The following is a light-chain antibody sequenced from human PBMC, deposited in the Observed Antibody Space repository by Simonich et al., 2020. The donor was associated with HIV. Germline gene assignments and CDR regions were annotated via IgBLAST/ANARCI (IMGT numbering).Light chain of an antibody. CDR1: RSVLYSSNNNNY. CDR3: QQYYSTPPT. J-gene: IGKJ1*01. V-gene: IGKV4-1*01. Sequence: DIVMTQSPDSLAVSLGERTTFNCKSSRSVLYSSNNNNYLAWYQQKPGQPPQLLISWASTGESGVPDRFSATGSGTNFTLTISSLQAEDVAVYYCQQYYSTPPTFGQGTKVEIK. CDR2: WAS.